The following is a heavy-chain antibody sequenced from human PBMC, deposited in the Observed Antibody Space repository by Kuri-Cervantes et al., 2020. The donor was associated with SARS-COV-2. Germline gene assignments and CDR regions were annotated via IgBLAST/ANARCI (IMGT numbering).Heavy chain of an antibody. Sequence: GESLKISCKTSGYGFTFYGIAWVRQMPGKGLEWMGIIYPGDSDARYSPSFQGQVTISADKSINTAYLQWSSLKASDTAMYYCARLESTSGYNWGQGTLVTVSS. CDR2: IYPGDSDA. D-gene: IGHD2-2*01. J-gene: IGHJ4*02. CDR3: ARLESTSGYN. CDR1: GYGFTFYG. V-gene: IGHV5-51*01.